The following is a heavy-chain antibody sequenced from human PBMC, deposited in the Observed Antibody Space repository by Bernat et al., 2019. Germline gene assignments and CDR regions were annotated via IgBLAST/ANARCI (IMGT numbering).Heavy chain of an antibody. Sequence: QVQLVQSGAEVKKPGASVKVSCKASGYTFTGYYMHWVRQAPGQGLEWMGWINPNSGGTNYAQKFQGWVTMTRDTSISTAYMELSRLRSDDTAVYYCARDRSYSSGRYGLRGSGMDVWGQGTTVTVSS. D-gene: IGHD6-19*01. CDR1: GYTFTGYY. J-gene: IGHJ6*02. CDR3: ARDRSYSSGRYGLRGSGMDV. V-gene: IGHV1-2*04. CDR2: INPNSGGT.